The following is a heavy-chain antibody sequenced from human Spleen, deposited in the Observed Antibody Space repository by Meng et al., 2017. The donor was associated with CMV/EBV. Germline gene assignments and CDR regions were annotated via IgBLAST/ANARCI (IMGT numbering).Heavy chain of an antibody. J-gene: IGHJ4*02. CDR1: GFPFSIQN. CDR3: ARAGSSDNDF. V-gene: IGHV3-21*01. CDR2: ISYNSVST. Sequence: LYCAASGFPFSIQNMHWVRQAPGKGLEWVALISYNSVSTHYADSVKARFTVSRDNGKNSVYLQMNSLRVEDTAVYYCARAGSSDNDFWGQGTLVTVSS. D-gene: IGHD6-25*01.